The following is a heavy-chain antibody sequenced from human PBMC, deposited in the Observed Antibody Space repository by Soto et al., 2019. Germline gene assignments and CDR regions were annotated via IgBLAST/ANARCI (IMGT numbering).Heavy chain of an antibody. CDR2: IYYSGST. Sequence: SETLSLTCTVSGGSISSYYWSWIRQPPGKGLEWIGYIYYSGSTNYNPSLKSRVTISVDTSKNQFSLKLSSVTAADTAVYYCARVGGYCISTSCTLGNYYYYGMDVWGQGTTVTVS. D-gene: IGHD2-2*01. CDR3: ARVGGYCISTSCTLGNYYYYGMDV. J-gene: IGHJ6*02. CDR1: GGSISSYY. V-gene: IGHV4-59*01.